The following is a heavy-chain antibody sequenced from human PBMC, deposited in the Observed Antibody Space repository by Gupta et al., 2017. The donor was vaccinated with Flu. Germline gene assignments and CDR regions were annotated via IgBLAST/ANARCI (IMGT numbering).Heavy chain of an antibody. CDR3: ARRFAGQVGADY. CDR1: GFTCSDYY. CDR2: ISGSAYTT. V-gene: IGHV3-11*01. D-gene: IGHD6-13*01. J-gene: IGHJ4*02. Sequence: AASGFTCSDYYMIWVRQAPGKGPEWVSYISGSAYTTYYADSVKGRFTISRDNAKNSLYLQMNSLRADDTAVYYCARRFAGQVGADYWGQGTLVTVSS.